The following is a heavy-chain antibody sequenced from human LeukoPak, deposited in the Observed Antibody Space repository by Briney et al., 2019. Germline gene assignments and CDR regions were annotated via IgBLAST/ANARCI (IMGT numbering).Heavy chain of an antibody. CDR2: ISAYNGNT. CDR3: ARDWGGIVVVPAAILVARHFDY. Sequence: ASVKVSCKASGYTFTSYGISWVRQAPGQGLEWVGWISAYNGNTNYAQKLQGRVTMTTDTSTSTAYVELRSLRSDDTAVYYCARDWGGIVVVPAAILVARHFDYWGQGTLVTVSS. J-gene: IGHJ4*02. CDR1: GYTFTSYG. V-gene: IGHV1-18*01. D-gene: IGHD2-2*01.